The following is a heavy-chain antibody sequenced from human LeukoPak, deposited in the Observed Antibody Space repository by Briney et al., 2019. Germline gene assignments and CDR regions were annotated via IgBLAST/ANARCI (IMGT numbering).Heavy chain of an antibody. CDR1: GGSISSYY. D-gene: IGHD3-3*01. Sequence: SEPLSLTCTVSGGSISSYYGSWIRHPAGKGGEWIGRIYTSGSPNYNPSLKSRVPISVEPPKKHISLTMKHVAAADPALLFCAREDDLWPFVVTGEGTIVRVSS. CDR3: AREDDLWPFVV. V-gene: IGHV4-4*07. J-gene: IGHJ3*01. CDR2: IYTSGSP.